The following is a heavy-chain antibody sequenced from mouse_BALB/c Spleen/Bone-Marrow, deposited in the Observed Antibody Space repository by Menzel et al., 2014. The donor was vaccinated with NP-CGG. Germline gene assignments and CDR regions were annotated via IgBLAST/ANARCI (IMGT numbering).Heavy chain of an antibody. V-gene: IGHV1-18*01. CDR3: SRMGAMDH. Sequence: EVQLVESGPELVKPGASMKISCKASGYSFTGYTMNWVKQSHGKNLGWIGLINPYNGGTIYNQKFKGKATLTVDKSSSTAYMELLSLTPEDSAVYYCSRMGAMDHWGQGTSVTVSS. CDR2: INPYNGGT. J-gene: IGHJ4*01. CDR1: GYSFTGYT.